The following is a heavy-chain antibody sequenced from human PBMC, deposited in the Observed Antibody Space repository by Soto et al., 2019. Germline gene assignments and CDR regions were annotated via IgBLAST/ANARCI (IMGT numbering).Heavy chain of an antibody. Sequence: QVQLVQSGGEVKKPGASVKVSCKTSGYTFTSYDIAWVRQAPGQGLEWMGWISPHNGNTDYPQKLQDRVTLTADISTTTAYMELRSLRSDDTAVYFWAMFSRSTLDYWGQGTLVNVSS. CDR1: GYTFTSYD. CDR2: ISPHNGNT. CDR3: AMFSRSTLDY. V-gene: IGHV1-18*04. J-gene: IGHJ4*02. D-gene: IGHD2-2*01.